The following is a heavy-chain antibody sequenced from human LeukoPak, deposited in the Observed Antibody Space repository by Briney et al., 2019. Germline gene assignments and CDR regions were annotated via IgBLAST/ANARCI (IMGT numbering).Heavy chain of an antibody. D-gene: IGHD2-21*01. CDR2: ISAYNGNT. Sequence: ASVKVSCKASGYTFTSYGISWVRQAPGQGLEWMGWISAYNGNTNYAQKLQGRVTMTTDTSTSTAYMELRSLRSDDTAVYYCARESYPTYSRGHNWFDPWGQGTLVTVSS. V-gene: IGHV1-18*01. J-gene: IGHJ5*02. CDR1: GYTFTSYG. CDR3: ARESYPTYSRGHNWFDP.